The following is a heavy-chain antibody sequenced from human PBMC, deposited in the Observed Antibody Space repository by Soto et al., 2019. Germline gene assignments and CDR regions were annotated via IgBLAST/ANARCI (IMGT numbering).Heavy chain of an antibody. CDR2: IIPSFGTA. CDR3: ARDEARYDSSGYYRSQNDY. CDR1: GGTFSSYA. Sequence: QVQLVQSGAEVKKPGSSVKVSCKASGGTFSSYAISWVRQAPGQGLEWMGRIIPSFGTANYAQKFQGRVTITADESTSTAYMGLSSLRSEDTAVYYCARDEARYDSSGYYRSQNDYWGQGTLVTVSS. V-gene: IGHV1-69*12. J-gene: IGHJ4*02. D-gene: IGHD3-22*01.